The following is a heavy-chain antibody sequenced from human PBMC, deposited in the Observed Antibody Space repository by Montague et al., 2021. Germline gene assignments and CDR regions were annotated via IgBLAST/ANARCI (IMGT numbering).Heavy chain of an antibody. CDR3: AKQGGFVSGTSYKGFDP. CDR1: SGSIFHAY. D-gene: IGHD3-10*01. Sequence: SETLSLTCTVSSGSIFHAYWSWVRQPPGKGLEWLGSMFYGGATSNNPSLKSRVTMSIDTSTNQFSLKLSFVTAADTAVYYCAKQGGFVSGTSYKGFDPWGQGTLVTVSS. V-gene: IGHV4-59*08. CDR2: MFYGGAT. J-gene: IGHJ5*02.